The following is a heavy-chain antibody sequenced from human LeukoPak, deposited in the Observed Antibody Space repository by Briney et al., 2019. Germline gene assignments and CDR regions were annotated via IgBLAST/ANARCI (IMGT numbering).Heavy chain of an antibody. CDR2: IIPILGIA. CDR1: GGTFSSYA. Sequence: SVKVSCKASGGTFSSYAISWVRQAPGQGLEWMGRIIPILGIANYAQKFQGRVTITADKSTSTAYMELSSLRSEDTAVYYCARADYGDRFDAFDIWGQGTMVTVSS. V-gene: IGHV1-69*04. J-gene: IGHJ3*02. CDR3: ARADYGDRFDAFDI. D-gene: IGHD4-17*01.